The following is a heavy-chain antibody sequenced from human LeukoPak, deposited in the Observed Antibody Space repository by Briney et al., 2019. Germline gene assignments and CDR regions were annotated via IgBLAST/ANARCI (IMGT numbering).Heavy chain of an antibody. V-gene: IGHV6-1*01. CDR1: GDSVSSNSAA. CDR2: TYYRSKWYN. CDR3: AREGYGTGWGHDAFDI. J-gene: IGHJ3*02. D-gene: IGHD6-19*01. Sequence: SQTLSLTCAISGDSVSSNSAAWNWIRQSPSRGLEWLGRTYYRSKWYNEYAVSMKSRVTINPDTSKNQFSLQLNSVTPEDTAVYYCAREGYGTGWGHDAFDIWGRGTMVTVSS.